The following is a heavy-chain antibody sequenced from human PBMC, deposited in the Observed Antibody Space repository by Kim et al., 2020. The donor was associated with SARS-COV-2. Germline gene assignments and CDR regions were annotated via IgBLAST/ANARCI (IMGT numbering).Heavy chain of an antibody. D-gene: IGHD2-2*01. CDR1: GFTFSLYW. J-gene: IGHJ4*02. Sequence: GGSLRLSCAASGFTFSLYWMSWVRQAPGKGLEWVANIKPDGSEENYVDSVKGRFTISRDNAKNSLYLQMNSLRVEETAVYYCARRQPAANFDYWGQGTLVTVSS. CDR3: ARRQPAANFDY. V-gene: IGHV3-7*03. CDR2: IKPDGSEE.